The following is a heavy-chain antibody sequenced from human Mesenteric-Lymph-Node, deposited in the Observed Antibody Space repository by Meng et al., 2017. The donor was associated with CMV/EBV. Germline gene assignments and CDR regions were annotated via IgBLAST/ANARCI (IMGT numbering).Heavy chain of an antibody. Sequence: SETLSLTCTVSGGSITSYYWSWVRQPPGKGLEWIGYIYYSGSTNYNPSLKSRVTISVDTSKNQFSLKLSSVTAADTAVYYCARVQPGLFDYWGQGTLVTVSS. CDR3: ARVQPGLFDY. CDR1: GGSITSYY. V-gene: IGHV4-59*01. CDR2: IYYSGST. J-gene: IGHJ4*02. D-gene: IGHD1-14*01.